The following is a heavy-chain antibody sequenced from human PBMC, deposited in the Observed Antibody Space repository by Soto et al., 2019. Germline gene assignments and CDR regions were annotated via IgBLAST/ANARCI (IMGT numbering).Heavy chain of an antibody. CDR1: GGTFSSYA. CDR2: IIPIFGTA. D-gene: IGHD6-13*01. J-gene: IGHJ5*02. Sequence: QVQLVQSGAEVKKPGSSVKVSCKASGGTFSSYAISWVRQAPGQGLEWMGGIIPIFGTANYAQKFQGRVTITADESTRTAYMELSSLRSEDTAVYYCARDHGNLAAAGHLNWFDPWGQGTLVTVSS. V-gene: IGHV1-69*01. CDR3: ARDHGNLAAAGHLNWFDP.